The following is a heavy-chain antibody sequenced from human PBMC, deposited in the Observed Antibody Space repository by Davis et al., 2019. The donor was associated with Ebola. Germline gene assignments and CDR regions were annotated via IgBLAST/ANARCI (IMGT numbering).Heavy chain of an antibody. D-gene: IGHD2-2*01. V-gene: IGHV3-66*01. Sequence: GESLKISCAASGFTVSSNYMHWVRQAPGKGLEWVSVIYNNGNTYYADSVKGRFTISRDNAKNSLYLQMNSLRAEDTAVYYCARGVFLVVVPAANDYWGQGTLVTVSS. J-gene: IGHJ4*02. CDR1: GFTVSSNY. CDR3: ARGVFLVVVPAANDY. CDR2: IYNNGNT.